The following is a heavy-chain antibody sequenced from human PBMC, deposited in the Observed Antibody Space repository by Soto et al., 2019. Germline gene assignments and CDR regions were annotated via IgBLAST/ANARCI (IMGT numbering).Heavy chain of an antibody. CDR3: ARIDIVVVPDWYWFDP. CDR2: MNPNSGNT. V-gene: IGHV1-8*01. Sequence: QVQLVQSGAEVKKPGASVKVSCKAPGYTFTSYDINWVRQATGQGLEWMGWMNPNSGNTGYAQKFQDRVTMTRNTSISKAYMELSSLRSEDTAVYYCARIDIVVVPDWYWFDPWGKGTLVTVSS. J-gene: IGHJ5*02. CDR1: GYTFTSYD. D-gene: IGHD2-2*01.